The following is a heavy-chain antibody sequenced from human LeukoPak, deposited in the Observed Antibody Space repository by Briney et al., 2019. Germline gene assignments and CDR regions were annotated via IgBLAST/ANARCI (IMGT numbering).Heavy chain of an antibody. V-gene: IGHV4-34*01. Sequence: NPSETLSLTCAVYGGSLSNYYWSWIRQPPGKGLEWIGEINHGGSTKYNPSLKSRVTISVDMSKNQFSLGLSSVTAADTAVYYCARGPASGSNFAWFDPWGQGTLVTVSS. CDR3: ARGPASGSNFAWFDP. CDR1: GGSLSNYY. D-gene: IGHD3-10*01. CDR2: INHGGST. J-gene: IGHJ5*02.